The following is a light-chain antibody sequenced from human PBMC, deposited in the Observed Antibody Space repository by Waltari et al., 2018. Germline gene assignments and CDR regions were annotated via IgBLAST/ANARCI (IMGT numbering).Light chain of an antibody. CDR1: RYNIGAGYE. Sequence: QSVLTQPPSVSGAPGQRVTISCTGTRYNIGAGYEIHWYHQFPGTAPKPLIHCNNDRPAGVPDLVSCSKSGSAGSLAITGLQAEDEADYYCQCYDTTLDGWVFGGGTRLTVL. J-gene: IGLJ3*02. CDR2: CNN. V-gene: IGLV1-40*01. CDR3: QCYDTTLDGWV.